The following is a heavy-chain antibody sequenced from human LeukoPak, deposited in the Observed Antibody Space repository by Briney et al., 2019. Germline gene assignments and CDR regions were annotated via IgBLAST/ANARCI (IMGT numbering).Heavy chain of an antibody. J-gene: IGHJ4*02. CDR1: GFTFSSYS. CDR3: ARGYSSSWYLD. Sequence: TGGSLRLSCAASGFTFSSYSMNWVRQAPWKGLEFVSSISSSSSFIYYADSVKGRFTISRDNAKKSLSLQMNSLRADDTAVYYCARGYSSSWYLDWGQGTLVTVSS. CDR2: ISSSSSFI. V-gene: IGHV3-21*01. D-gene: IGHD6-13*01.